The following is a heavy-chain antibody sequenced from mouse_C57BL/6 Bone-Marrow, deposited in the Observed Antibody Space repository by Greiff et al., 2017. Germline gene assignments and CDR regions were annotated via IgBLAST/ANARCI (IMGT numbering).Heavy chain of an antibody. CDR2: ISSGSSTI. J-gene: IGHJ1*03. CDR3: ARRFTVEV. V-gene: IGHV5-17*01. Sequence: EVMLVESGGGLVKPGGSLKLSCAASGFTFSDYGMHWVRQAPEKGLEWVAYISSGSSTIYYADTVKGRFTIPRDKAKNTPFLQMTSLTSEDTAMYYCARRFTVEVWGTGTTVTVSS. CDR1: GFTFSDYG. D-gene: IGHD1-1*01.